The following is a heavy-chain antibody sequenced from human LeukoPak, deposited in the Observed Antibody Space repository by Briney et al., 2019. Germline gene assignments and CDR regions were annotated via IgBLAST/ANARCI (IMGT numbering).Heavy chain of an antibody. D-gene: IGHD6-13*01. V-gene: IGHV3-74*01. CDR3: ARSNSWIPYFDS. CDR1: GFTFSDYW. CDR2: INTDGRSR. Sequence: GGSLRLSCAGSGFTFSDYWMYWVRQTPGKGLVWVSRINTDGRSRTYADSVKGRFTISRDNAGNTLYLQMNSLRADDTAVYYCARSNSWIPYFDSWGPGTLVTVSS. J-gene: IGHJ4*02.